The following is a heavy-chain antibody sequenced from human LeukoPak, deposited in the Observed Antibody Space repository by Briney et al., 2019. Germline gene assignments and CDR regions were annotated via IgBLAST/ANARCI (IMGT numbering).Heavy chain of an antibody. J-gene: IGHJ4*02. CDR2: ISRSADST. V-gene: IGHV3-23*01. D-gene: IGHD4-17*01. CDR3: AITPSHRTTVTYYFDH. Sequence: GGSLRLSCVASGFTFTNYAMSWVRQTPGKGLERVSTISRSADSTYYADSMRGRFTISRDNSKNTLYLQMHSLRAEDTAVYYCAITPSHRTTVTYYFDHWGQGTLVTVSS. CDR1: GFTFTNYA.